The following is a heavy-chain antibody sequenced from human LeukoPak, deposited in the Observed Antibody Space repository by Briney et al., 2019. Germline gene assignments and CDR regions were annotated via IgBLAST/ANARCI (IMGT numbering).Heavy chain of an antibody. V-gene: IGHV3-21*06. CDR2: ISSSGSYI. CDR3: ARGALYDDILTGIDY. CDR1: GFTFSSYS. D-gene: IGHD3-9*01. Sequence: TGGSLRLSRVASGFTFSSYSMNWVRQAPGKGLEWVSSISSSGSYIYYADSVKGRFTISRDNAKNSMYLQMNSLRAEDTAVYYCARGALYDDILTGIDYWGQGTLVTVSS. J-gene: IGHJ4*02.